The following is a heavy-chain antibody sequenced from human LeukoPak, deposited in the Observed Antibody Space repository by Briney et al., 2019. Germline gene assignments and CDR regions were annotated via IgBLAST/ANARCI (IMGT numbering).Heavy chain of an antibody. D-gene: IGHD5-12*01. CDR2: ISAYNGNT. Sequence: GASVKVSCKASGYTFTSYGISWVRQAPGQGLEWMGWISAYNGNTNYAQKLQGRVTMTTGTSTSTAYMELRSLRSDDTAVYYCARGSDSGYAGGWFDPWGQGTLVTVSS. CDR3: ARGSDSGYAGGWFDP. J-gene: IGHJ5*02. CDR1: GYTFTSYG. V-gene: IGHV1-18*01.